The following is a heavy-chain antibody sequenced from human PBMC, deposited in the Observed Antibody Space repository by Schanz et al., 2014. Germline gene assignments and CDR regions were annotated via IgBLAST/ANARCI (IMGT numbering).Heavy chain of an antibody. Sequence: EVQLVESGGDLVQPGGSLRLSCAASGFTFSSYSMNWVRQAPGKGLEWVSSFNDGGVNKYYADSVKGRFTISSDNSKSTLYLQMNSLRAEDTAVYYCAKGRFGELSAFDIWGQGTMVTVSS. D-gene: IGHD3-10*01. CDR1: GFTFSSYS. V-gene: IGHV3-23*04. CDR2: FNDGGVNK. J-gene: IGHJ3*02. CDR3: AKGRFGELSAFDI.